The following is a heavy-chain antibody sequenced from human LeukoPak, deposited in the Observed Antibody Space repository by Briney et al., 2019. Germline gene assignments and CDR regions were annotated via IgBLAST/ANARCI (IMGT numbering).Heavy chain of an antibody. CDR3: AKGLRNFDS. J-gene: IGHJ4*02. D-gene: IGHD3-16*01. Sequence: GGSLRLSCAASGFTFTSYGMTWVRQAPGKGLEWVSAIGMNGVATYYADSVKGRFTISRDNSQNTLYLQMSSLRVEDTALYYCAKGLRNFDSWGQGTLVTVSS. CDR1: GFTFTSYG. CDR2: IGMNGVAT. V-gene: IGHV3-23*01.